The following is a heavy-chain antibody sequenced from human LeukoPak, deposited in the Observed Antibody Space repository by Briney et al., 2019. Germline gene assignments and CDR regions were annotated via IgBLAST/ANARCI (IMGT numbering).Heavy chain of an antibody. Sequence: ASVKVSCKASGYTFIDYYLHWLRQAPRQGLEWMGRINPNRGDTKPAQKFQGRVTMTRDTSISVAYMELSSLQSDDTAVYYCARNPDEHWLDESENWYFDLWGSGTLVTVSS. CDR3: ARNPDEHWLDESENWYFDL. CDR2: INPNRGDT. D-gene: IGHD6-19*01. CDR1: GYTFIDYY. V-gene: IGHV1-2*06. J-gene: IGHJ2*01.